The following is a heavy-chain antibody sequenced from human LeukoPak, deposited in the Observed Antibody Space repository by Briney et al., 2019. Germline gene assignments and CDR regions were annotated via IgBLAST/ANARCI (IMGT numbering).Heavy chain of an antibody. CDR1: GDSISSYY. J-gene: IGHJ4*02. V-gene: IGHV4-4*07. CDR3: ARHGIAVAEHFDY. Sequence: SETLSLTCTVSGDSISSYYWSWIRQPAGKGLEWIGRIYTSGSANYNPSLKSRVTMSVDTSKKQLSLKLSSVTAADTAVYYCARHGIAVAEHFDYWGQGTLVTVSS. D-gene: IGHD6-19*01. CDR2: IYTSGSA.